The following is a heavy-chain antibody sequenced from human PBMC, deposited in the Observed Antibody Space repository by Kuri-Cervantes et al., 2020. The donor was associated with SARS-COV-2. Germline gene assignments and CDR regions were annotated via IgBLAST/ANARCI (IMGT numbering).Heavy chain of an antibody. CDR2: ISGSGSNT. CDR3: AKSGRQYDV. CDR1: GFTFSTYA. Sequence: GGSLRLSCAASGFTFSTYAMSWVRQAPGKGLEWVSGISGSGSNTHYADSVKGRFTISRDNAKNSLYLQTNSLRVEDTAVYYCAKSGRQYDVWGQGTMVTVSS. D-gene: IGHD3-10*01. J-gene: IGHJ3*01. V-gene: IGHV3-23*01.